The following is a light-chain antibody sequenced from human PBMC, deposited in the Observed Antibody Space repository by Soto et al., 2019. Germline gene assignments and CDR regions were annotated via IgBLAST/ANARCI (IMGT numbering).Light chain of an antibody. CDR2: GAS. CDR3: QQYGRSPFT. V-gene: IGKV3-20*01. Sequence: VLTQSPCTLSLSPGERATLSCRASQSVSSSYLAWYQQKPGQAPRLLIYGASSRATGIPGRFSGSGSGTDFTLTISRLEPDDFAVYYCQQYGRSPFTFGPGIKVDIK. CDR1: QSVSSSY. J-gene: IGKJ3*01.